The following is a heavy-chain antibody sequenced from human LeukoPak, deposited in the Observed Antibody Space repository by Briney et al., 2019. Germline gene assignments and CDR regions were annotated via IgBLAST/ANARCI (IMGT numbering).Heavy chain of an antibody. J-gene: IGHJ5*02. Sequence: ASVKLSCKPSGHSFAGYFIHWVRQAPGQGLEWMGRINPNNGAAKYARKFEGRVDMTRDLSIKTAYMELTRLKFDDTAVYYCARDWAYASGSPYNWFDPWGQGTLVTVSS. V-gene: IGHV1-2*06. CDR1: GHSFAGYF. CDR2: INPNNGAA. CDR3: ARDWAYASGSPYNWFDP. D-gene: IGHD3-10*01.